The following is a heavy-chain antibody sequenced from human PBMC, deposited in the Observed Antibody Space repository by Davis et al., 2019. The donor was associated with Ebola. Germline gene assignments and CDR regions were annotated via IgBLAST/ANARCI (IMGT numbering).Heavy chain of an antibody. V-gene: IGHV5-51*01. CDR2: IYPGDSDT. J-gene: IGHJ4*02. Sequence: GESLKISCKGSGYSFTSYWIGWVRQMPGKGLEWMGIIYPGDSDTRYSPSFQGQVTISADKSISTAYVQWNSLKASDSAMYYCARRDSSGWYSLDYWGQGTLVTVSS. CDR1: GYSFTSYW. CDR3: ARRDSSGWYSLDY. D-gene: IGHD6-19*01.